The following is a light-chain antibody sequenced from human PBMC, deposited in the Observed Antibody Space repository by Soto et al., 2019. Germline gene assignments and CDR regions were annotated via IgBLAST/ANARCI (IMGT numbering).Light chain of an antibody. CDR3: QQYNTFWT. CDR2: TAS. J-gene: IGKJ1*01. V-gene: IGKV1-39*01. Sequence: DIQLTQSPSSLSASLGDRVTITCRASQDIMRYLNWYQQKPGKAPNLLIYTASSLQRGAPSRFSGSGSGTEFTLTISSLQPDDSATYYCQQYNTFWTFGQGTKVDIK. CDR1: QDIMRY.